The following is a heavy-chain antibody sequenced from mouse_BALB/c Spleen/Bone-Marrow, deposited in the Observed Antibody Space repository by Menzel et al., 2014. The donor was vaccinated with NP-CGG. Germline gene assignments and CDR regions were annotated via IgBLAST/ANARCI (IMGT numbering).Heavy chain of an antibody. CDR1: GFNIKDYY. D-gene: IGHD2-1*01. J-gene: IGHJ4*01. CDR2: IDPENGDT. CDR3: NGNYYAMDY. Sequence: EVMLVESGAELVRSGASVKLSCTASGFNIKDYYMHWVKQRPEQGLEWIGWIDPENGDTEYAPKFQGKATMTADTSSNTACLQLSSLTSEDTAGYYCNGNYYAMDYWGQGTSVTVSS. V-gene: IGHV14-4*02.